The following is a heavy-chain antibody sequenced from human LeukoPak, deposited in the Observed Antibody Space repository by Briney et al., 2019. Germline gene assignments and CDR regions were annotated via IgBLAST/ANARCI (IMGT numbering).Heavy chain of an antibody. D-gene: IGHD6-13*01. J-gene: IGHJ5*02. CDR3: ARGAIGGSRYPRNWFDP. CDR1: GASIYTVGSF. V-gene: IGHV4-39*01. Sequence: SETLSLTCAVSGASIYTVGSFWGWIRQPPGKGLEWIGSVFYSGSTYYNPSLKSRVTISVDTSKNQFSLKLSSVTAADTAVYYCARGAIGGSRYPRNWFDPWGQGTLVTVSS. CDR2: VFYSGST.